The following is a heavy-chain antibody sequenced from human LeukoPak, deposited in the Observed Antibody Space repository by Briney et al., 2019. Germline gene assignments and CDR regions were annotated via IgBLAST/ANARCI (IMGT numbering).Heavy chain of an antibody. Sequence: SETLSLTCTVSGGSISSYYWSWIRQPAGKGLEWIGLIYTSGSTNYNPSLKSRVTMSVDTSKNQFSLKLSSVTAADTAVYYCARDLFGVGSSWSYYFDYWGQGTLVTVSS. CDR1: GGSISSYY. V-gene: IGHV4-4*07. CDR3: ARDLFGVGSSWSYYFDY. D-gene: IGHD6-13*01. CDR2: IYTSGST. J-gene: IGHJ4*02.